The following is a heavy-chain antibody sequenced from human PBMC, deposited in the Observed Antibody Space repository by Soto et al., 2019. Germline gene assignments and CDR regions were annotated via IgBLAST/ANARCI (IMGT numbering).Heavy chain of an antibody. CDR2: IHHSGST. V-gene: IGHV4-4*02. D-gene: IGHD3-22*01. CDR3: ARIARYSSCYYPIGYFDY. CDR1: GVSISSSNW. J-gene: IGHJ4*02. Sequence: QVQLQESGPGLVKPSGTLSLTCAVSGVSISSSNWWSWVRQPPGKGLEWIGEIHHSGSTNYNPSLKGRVTISVDKSKKEVSRKLSSVTAADTAVYYCARIARYSSCYYPIGYFDYWGQGTLVTVSS.